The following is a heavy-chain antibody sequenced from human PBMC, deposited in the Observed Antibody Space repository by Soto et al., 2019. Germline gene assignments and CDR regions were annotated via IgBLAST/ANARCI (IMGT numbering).Heavy chain of an antibody. V-gene: IGHV3-30*18. CDR2: ISYDGSNK. D-gene: IGHD1-26*01. J-gene: IGHJ6*02. CDR3: AKDVVVGATTGLGDYYYYGMDV. CDR1: GFTFSSYG. Sequence: LRLSCAASGFTFSSYGMHWVRQAPGKGLEWVAVISYDGSNKYYADSVKGRFTISRDNSKNTLYLQMNSLRAEDTAVYYCAKDVVVGATTGLGDYYYYGMDVWGQGTTVTVSS.